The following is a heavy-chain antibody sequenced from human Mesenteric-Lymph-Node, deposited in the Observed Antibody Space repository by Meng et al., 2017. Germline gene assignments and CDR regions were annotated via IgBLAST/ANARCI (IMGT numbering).Heavy chain of an antibody. CDR3: ARDRQEVAAFTLSYFDY. CDR1: GYTFTSYG. J-gene: IGHJ4*02. Sequence: ASVKVSCKASGYTFTSYGISWVRQAPGQGLEWMGWINPNSGGTNYAQKFQGRVTMTRDTSMSTVYMELSGLTSDDTAVYYCARDRQEVAAFTLSYFDYWGQGTLVTVSS. CDR2: INPNSGGT. V-gene: IGHV1-2*02. D-gene: IGHD6-19*01.